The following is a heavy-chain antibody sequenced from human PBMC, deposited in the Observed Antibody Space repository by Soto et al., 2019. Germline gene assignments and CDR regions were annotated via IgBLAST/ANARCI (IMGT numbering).Heavy chain of an antibody. D-gene: IGHD3-22*01. Sequence: PXGSLRLSCTASGFTFSSYAMHWVRQAPGKGLEWVAVISYDGSNKYYADSVKGRFTISRDNSKNTLYLQMNSLRAEDTAVYYCARDQSYYDSSGYYLDHWGPGTLVTSPQ. CDR2: ISYDGSNK. J-gene: IGHJ4*02. CDR3: ARDQSYYDSSGYYLDH. CDR1: GFTFSSYA. V-gene: IGHV3-30-3*01.